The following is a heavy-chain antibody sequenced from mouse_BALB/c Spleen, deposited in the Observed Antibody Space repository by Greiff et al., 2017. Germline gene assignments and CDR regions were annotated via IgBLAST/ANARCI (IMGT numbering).Heavy chain of an antibody. CDR1: GYTFTSYY. J-gene: IGHJ3*01. D-gene: IGHD2-4*01. Sequence: VKLVESGPELVKPGASVRISCKASGYTFTSYYIHWVKQRPGQGLEWIGWIYPGNVNTKYNEKFKGKATLTADKSSSTAYMQLSSLTSEDSAVYFCARGITTGPLPSFAYWGQGTLVTVSA. CDR2: IYPGNVNT. V-gene: IGHV1S56*01. CDR3: ARGITTGPLPSFAY.